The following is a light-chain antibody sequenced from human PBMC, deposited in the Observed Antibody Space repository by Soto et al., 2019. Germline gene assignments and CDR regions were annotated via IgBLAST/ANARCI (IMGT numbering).Light chain of an antibody. Sequence: QSVLTQPASVSGSPGQSITISCTGTSNDVGSYNLVSWYQHHPGKAPKLMIFEGSKRPSGVSNRFSGSKSGNTASLTISGLQAEDEADFYCCSYAGSNYYGFGTGTKVTVL. V-gene: IGLV2-23*01. CDR3: CSYAGSNYYG. CDR1: SNDVGSYNL. J-gene: IGLJ1*01. CDR2: EGS.